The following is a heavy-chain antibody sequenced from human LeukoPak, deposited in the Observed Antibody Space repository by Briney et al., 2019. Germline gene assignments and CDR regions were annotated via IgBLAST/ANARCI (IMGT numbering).Heavy chain of an antibody. Sequence: GGSLRLSRAASGFTFSSYAMSWVRQAPGKGLEWVSAISGSGGSTYYADSVKGRFTISRDNSKNTLYLQMNSLRAEDTAVYYCARGMVRGVITWGHFDYWGQGTLVTVSS. J-gene: IGHJ4*02. V-gene: IGHV3-23*01. D-gene: IGHD3-10*01. CDR2: ISGSGGST. CDR1: GFTFSSYA. CDR3: ARGMVRGVITWGHFDY.